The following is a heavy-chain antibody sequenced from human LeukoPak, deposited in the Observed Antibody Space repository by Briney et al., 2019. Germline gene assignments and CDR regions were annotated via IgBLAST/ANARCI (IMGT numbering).Heavy chain of an antibody. D-gene: IGHD3-10*01. CDR3: ASKRFTMIRGVIISSISSFDI. V-gene: IGHV5-51*01. J-gene: IGHJ3*02. CDR1: GYSFTNYW. CDR2: IYPGDSDP. Sequence: GESLKISCKASGYSFTNYWIGWVRQMPGKGLEWMGIIYPGDSDPRYSPSFQGQVIMSADKSISTAYLQWSSLKASDTAMYYCASKRFTMIRGVIISSISSFDIWGRGTMVTVSS.